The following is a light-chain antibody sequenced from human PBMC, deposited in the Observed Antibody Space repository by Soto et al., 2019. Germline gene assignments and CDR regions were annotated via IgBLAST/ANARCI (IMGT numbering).Light chain of an antibody. CDR3: QQTRSFPYT. V-gene: IGKV1-39*01. CDR2: AAS. Sequence: DMQMTQSPSSLSASVGDRVTITCRASQSISTYLNWYLQKPGKAPKLLIYAASGLQDGVPSRFSGGGSGTDFTLAISDLQHEDFDTYYCQQTRSFPYTFGQGTKVDIK. J-gene: IGKJ2*01. CDR1: QSISTY.